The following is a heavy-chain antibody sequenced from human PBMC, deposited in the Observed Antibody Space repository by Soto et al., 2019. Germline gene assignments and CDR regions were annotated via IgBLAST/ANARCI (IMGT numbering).Heavy chain of an antibody. CDR2: INAGNGNT. D-gene: IGHD6-19*01. CDR1: GYTFTSYA. CDR3: ARVSGWYYFDY. Sequence: QVQLVQSGAEVKKPGASVKVSCKASGYTFTSYAMHWVRQAPGQRLEWMGWINAGNGNTKYSQKFQGRVTITRDTYASTAYMELSSLRSEDTAVYYCARVSGWYYFDYWGQGTLVTVSS. J-gene: IGHJ4*02. V-gene: IGHV1-3*01.